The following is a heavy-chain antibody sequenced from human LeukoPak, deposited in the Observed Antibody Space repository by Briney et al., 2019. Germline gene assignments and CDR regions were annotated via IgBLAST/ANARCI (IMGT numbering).Heavy chain of an antibody. V-gene: IGHV4-59*01. D-gene: IGHD2-2*01. CDR3: ARGRKGSSTSSITRYYMDV. CDR1: GGSISSYY. CDR2: IYYSGST. J-gene: IGHJ6*03. Sequence: SETLSLTCTVSGGSISSYYWSWIRQPPGKGLEWIGYIYYSGSTNYNPSLKSRVTISVDTSKNQFSLKLSSVTAADTAVYYCARGRKGSSTSSITRYYMDVWGKGTTVTVSS.